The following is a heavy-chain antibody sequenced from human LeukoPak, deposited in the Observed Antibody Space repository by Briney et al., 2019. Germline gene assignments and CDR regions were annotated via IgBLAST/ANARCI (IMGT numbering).Heavy chain of an antibody. D-gene: IGHD5-12*01. J-gene: IGHJ3*02. V-gene: IGHV4-59*01. CDR2: IYYSGST. Sequence: SETLSLTCTVSGGSISSYYWSWIRQPPGKGLEWIGDIYYSGSTNYNPSLKSRVTISVDTSKNQFSLKLSSVTAADTAVYYCARAVGYSGYDRVFAFDIWGQGTMVTVSS. CDR1: GGSISSYY. CDR3: ARAVGYSGYDRVFAFDI.